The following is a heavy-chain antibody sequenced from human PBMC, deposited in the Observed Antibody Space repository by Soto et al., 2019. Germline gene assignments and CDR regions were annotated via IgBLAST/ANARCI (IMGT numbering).Heavy chain of an antibody. J-gene: IGHJ4*02. D-gene: IGHD2-2*01. V-gene: IGHV3-48*01. CDR3: AKVSEPSDY. Sequence: PGGSLRLSCAASGFTFSSYSMNWVRQAPGKGLEWVSYISSSSSTIYYADSVKGRFTISRDNAKNTLYLQMNSLRAEDTAVYYCAKVSEPSDYWGQGTLVTVSS. CDR2: ISSSSSTI. CDR1: GFTFSSYS.